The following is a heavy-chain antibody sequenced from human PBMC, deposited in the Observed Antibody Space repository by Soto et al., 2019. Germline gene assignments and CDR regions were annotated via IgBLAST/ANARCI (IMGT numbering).Heavy chain of an antibody. CDR1: GFTFSDYA. CDR2: VSHDGRNT. J-gene: IGHJ4*02. Sequence: VQLVESGGGVVQPGRSLRLSCAASGFTFSDYAMHWVRQAPCKGLEWVAVVSHDGRNTHYADSVKGRFTISRDSSKXXXXXXXXXXXXXXXXXXXXXXXXXXXXVTSDFNYWGQGALVTXS. V-gene: IGHV3-30*03. CDR3: XXXXXXXXVTSDFNY.